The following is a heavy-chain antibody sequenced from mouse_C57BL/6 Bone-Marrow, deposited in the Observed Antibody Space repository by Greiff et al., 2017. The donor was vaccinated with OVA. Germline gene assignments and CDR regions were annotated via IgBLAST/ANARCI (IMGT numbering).Heavy chain of an antibody. CDR2: INPNNGGT. CDR3: ARAYYGPFDY. D-gene: IGHD2-10*01. Sequence: VQLKQSGPELVKPGASVKISCKASGYTFTDYYMNWVKQSHGKSLEWIGDINPNNGGTSYNQKFKGKATLTVDKSSSTAYMELRSLTSEDSAVYYCARAYYGPFDYWGQGTTLTVSS. CDR1: GYTFTDYY. J-gene: IGHJ2*01. V-gene: IGHV1-26*01.